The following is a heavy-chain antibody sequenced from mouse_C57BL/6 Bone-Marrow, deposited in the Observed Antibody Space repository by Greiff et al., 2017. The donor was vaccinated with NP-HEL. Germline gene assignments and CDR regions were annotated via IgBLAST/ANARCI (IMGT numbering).Heavy chain of an antibody. CDR2: ISSGGSYT. Sequence: EVKLMESGGDLVKPGGSLKLSCAASGFTFSSYGMSWVRQTPDKRLEWVATISSGGSYTYYPDSVKGRFTISRDNAKNTLYLQMSSLKSEDTAMYYCAGPYDYDVAWFAYWGRGTRVTVSA. J-gene: IGHJ3*01. CDR3: AGPYDYDVAWFAY. CDR1: GFTFSSYG. V-gene: IGHV5-6*01. D-gene: IGHD2-4*01.